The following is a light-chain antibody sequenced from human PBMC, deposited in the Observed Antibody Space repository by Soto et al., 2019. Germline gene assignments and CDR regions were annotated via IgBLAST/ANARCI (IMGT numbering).Light chain of an antibody. CDR1: QSVSTNY. CDR3: QQYGSSPPT. CDR2: GAS. V-gene: IGKV3-20*01. Sequence: EIVMTQSPVTLSVSPGERVTLSCRASQSVSTNYLAWYQRKPGQAPRLLIYGASSRATGIPDRFSGSGSGTDFTLTITRLEPEDFAVYYCQQYGSSPPTFGQGTKVEIK. J-gene: IGKJ1*01.